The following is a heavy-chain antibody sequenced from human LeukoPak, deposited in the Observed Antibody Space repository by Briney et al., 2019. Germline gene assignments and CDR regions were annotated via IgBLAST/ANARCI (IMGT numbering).Heavy chain of an antibody. D-gene: IGHD3-16*01. CDR2: INPSGDST. J-gene: IGHJ5*02. CDR3: ATVISRWGGLDT. CDR1: AYSFTSYY. V-gene: IGHV1-46*01. Sequence: ASVKVSCKASAYSFTSYYMHWVRQAPGQGLEWMGIINPSGDSTNYAQKFQGRVTMTRDTSTRTVYMELSSLRSEDTAVYYCATVISRWGGLDTWGQGTLVIVSS.